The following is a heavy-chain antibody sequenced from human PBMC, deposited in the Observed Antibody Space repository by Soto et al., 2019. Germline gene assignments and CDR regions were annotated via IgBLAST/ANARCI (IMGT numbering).Heavy chain of an antibody. Sequence: QVQLLQSGAEGKKPGASVKISCKASGYNLNNYEINWVRQAPAQGLEWMGWMRGYSGNPLYAQNFQGIPTLTRDTSTNTAYLELTSLAYEDTAIYFCARRRGESYYGRDYWGQGTLVTVSS. CDR3: ARRRGESYYGRDY. CDR2: MRGYSGNP. D-gene: IGHD1-26*01. CDR1: GYNLNNYE. J-gene: IGHJ4*02. V-gene: IGHV1-8*01.